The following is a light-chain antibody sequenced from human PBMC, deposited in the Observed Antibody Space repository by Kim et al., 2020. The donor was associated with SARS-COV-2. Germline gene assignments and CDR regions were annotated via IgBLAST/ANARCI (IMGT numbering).Light chain of an antibody. J-gene: IGKJ4*01. CDR3: QQYAKWPS. V-gene: IGKV3-15*01. CDR1: ESVRSY. CDR2: AAS. Sequence: YVSPGERAALSCRASESVRSYLAWYQQRPGQAPRLLIYAASTRATGIPSRFSGSGSGTEFTLTISSLQSEDFAVYYCQQYAKWPSFSGGTKVDIK.